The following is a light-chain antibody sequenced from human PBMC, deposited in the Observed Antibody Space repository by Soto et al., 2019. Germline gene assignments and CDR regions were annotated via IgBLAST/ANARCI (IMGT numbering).Light chain of an antibody. J-gene: IGKJ3*01. V-gene: IGKV1-33*01. CDR3: QQYHSLPFT. CDR1: QDISKY. CDR2: EAS. Sequence: DIQMTQSPSSLSASVGDRITITCQASQDISKYLIWYQQTPGKAPKFLIYEASNLERGVPSRFSGSGSATDFTFTINSLQPEDIATSYCQQYHSLPFTFGPGTKLDIK.